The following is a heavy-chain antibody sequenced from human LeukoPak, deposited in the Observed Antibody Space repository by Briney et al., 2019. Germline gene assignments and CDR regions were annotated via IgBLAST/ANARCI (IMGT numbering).Heavy chain of an antibody. CDR2: INPSGGST. Sequence: GASVKVSCKASGYTFTSYYMHWVRQAPGQGLEWMGIINPSGGSTSYAQNFQGRVTMTRDMSTSTVYMVLSSLRSEDTAVYYCARGDTTMDYYYYYYMDVWGKGTTVTVSS. J-gene: IGHJ6*03. V-gene: IGHV1-46*01. D-gene: IGHD5-18*01. CDR1: GYTFTSYY. CDR3: ARGDTTMDYYYYYYMDV.